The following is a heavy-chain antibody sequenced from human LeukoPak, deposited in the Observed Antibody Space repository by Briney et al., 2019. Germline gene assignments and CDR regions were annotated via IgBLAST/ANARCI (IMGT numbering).Heavy chain of an antibody. Sequence: PSETLSLTCTVSGGSISSYYWSWIRQPPGKGLEWIGYIYYTGSTNYNPSLKSRVTISVDTSKNQSSLKLSSVTAADTAVYYCARVEYSGYDYRGAFDIWGQGTMVTVSS. D-gene: IGHD5-12*01. J-gene: IGHJ3*02. CDR1: GGSISSYY. CDR3: ARVEYSGYDYRGAFDI. CDR2: IYYTGST. V-gene: IGHV4-59*01.